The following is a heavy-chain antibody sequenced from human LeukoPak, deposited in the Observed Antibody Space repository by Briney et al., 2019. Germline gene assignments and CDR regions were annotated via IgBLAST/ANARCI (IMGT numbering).Heavy chain of an antibody. CDR1: GYTFTSYG. CDR3: ARVRLLWFGELLQYFDY. Sequence: GASVKVSFKASGYTFTSYGISWVRQAPGQGLEWMGWISAYNGNTNYAQKLQGRVTMTTDTSTSTAYMELRSLRSDDTAVYYCARVRLLWFGELLQYFDYWGQGTLVTVSS. J-gene: IGHJ4*02. V-gene: IGHV1-18*01. CDR2: ISAYNGNT. D-gene: IGHD3-10*01.